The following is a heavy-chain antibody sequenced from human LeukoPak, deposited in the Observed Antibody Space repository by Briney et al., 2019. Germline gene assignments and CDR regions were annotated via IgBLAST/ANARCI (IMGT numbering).Heavy chain of an antibody. CDR2: ISYDGSNK. CDR3: AKEADSSGYSLSY. CDR1: GFTFSSYG. D-gene: IGHD3-22*01. Sequence: GRSLRLSCAASGFTFSSYGMHWVRQAPGKGLEWEAVISYDGSNKYYADSVKGRFTISRDNSKNTLYLQMNSLRAEDTAVYYCAKEADSSGYSLSYWGQGTLVTVSS. J-gene: IGHJ4*02. V-gene: IGHV3-30*18.